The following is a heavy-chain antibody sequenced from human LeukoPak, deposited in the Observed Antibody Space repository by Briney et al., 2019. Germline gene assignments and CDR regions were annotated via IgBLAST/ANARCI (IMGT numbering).Heavy chain of an antibody. J-gene: IGHJ4*02. Sequence: QPGGSLRLSCAASGFTFSSYAMSWVRQAPGKGLEWVSAISGSGGSTYYADSVKGRFTISRDNSKNSLYLQMNSLRAEDTAVYYCAREEGVLLWFGEYYFDYWGQGTLVTVSS. CDR2: ISGSGGST. D-gene: IGHD3-10*01. CDR3: AREEGVLLWFGEYYFDY. V-gene: IGHV3-23*01. CDR1: GFTFSSYA.